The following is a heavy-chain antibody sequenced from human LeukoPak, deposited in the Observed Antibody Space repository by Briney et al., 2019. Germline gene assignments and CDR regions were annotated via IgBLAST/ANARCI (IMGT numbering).Heavy chain of an antibody. J-gene: IGHJ4*02. V-gene: IGHV4-31*03. CDR2: IYYSGST. D-gene: IGHD6-13*01. Sequence: SETLSPTCTVSGGSISSGGYYWSWIRQHPGKGLEWIGYIYYSGSTYYNPSLKSRVTISVDTSKNQFSLKLSSVTAADTAVYYCARLGGLAAAGVRYFDYWGQGTLVTVSS. CDR3: ARLGGLAAAGVRYFDY. CDR1: GGSISSGGYY.